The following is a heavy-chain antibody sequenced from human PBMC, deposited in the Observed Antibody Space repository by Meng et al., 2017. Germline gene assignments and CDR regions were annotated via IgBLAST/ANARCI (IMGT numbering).Heavy chain of an antibody. CDR3: ASLTGWFDP. CDR1: GGTLSSYA. V-gene: IGHV1-69*06. CDR2: IIPIFGTA. J-gene: IGHJ5*02. D-gene: IGHD3-10*01. Sequence: HLVLFGAEVKKPRSSVRLSCKASGGTLSSYAISWVRQAPGQGLEWMGGIIPIFGTANYAQKFQGRVTITADKSTSTAYMELSSLRSEDTAVYYCASLTGWFDPWGQGTLVTVSS.